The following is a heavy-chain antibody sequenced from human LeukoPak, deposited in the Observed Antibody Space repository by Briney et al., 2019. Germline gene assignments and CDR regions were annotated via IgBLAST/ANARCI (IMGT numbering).Heavy chain of an antibody. D-gene: IGHD4-17*01. J-gene: IGHJ4*02. Sequence: GGSLRLSCAASGFTVNNYYMSWIRQAAGKGLEWISYISSSGSTLYHADSVKGRFTISRDNAKNSLFLQMNSLRAEDTAVYYCARDVSAVTNSGGAAYWGQGTLVTVSS. CDR2: ISSSGSTL. V-gene: IGHV3-11*01. CDR3: ARDVSAVTNSGGAAY. CDR1: GFTVNNYY.